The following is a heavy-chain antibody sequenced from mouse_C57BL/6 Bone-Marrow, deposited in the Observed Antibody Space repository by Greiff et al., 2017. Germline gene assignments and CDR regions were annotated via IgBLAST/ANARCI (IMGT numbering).Heavy chain of an antibody. CDR2: IYPRSGNT. J-gene: IGHJ4*01. V-gene: IGHV1-81*01. D-gene: IGHD2-3*01. CDR1: GYTFTSYG. CDR3: ARDGYYGYYAIDY. Sequence: QVQLQQSGAELARPGASVKLSCKASGYTFTSYGISWVKQRTGQGLEWIGEIYPRSGNTYYNEKFKGKATLTADKSSSTAYMEISSLTSEDSAVYFCARDGYYGYYAIDYWGQGTSVTVSS.